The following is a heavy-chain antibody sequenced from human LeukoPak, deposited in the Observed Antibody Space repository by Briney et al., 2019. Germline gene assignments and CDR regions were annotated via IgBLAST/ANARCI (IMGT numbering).Heavy chain of an antibody. CDR1: GYTFTSYD. CDR3: ARYSYGFGRGYYYYMDV. V-gene: IGHV1-2*02. J-gene: IGHJ6*03. D-gene: IGHD5-18*01. CDR2: INPNSGGT. Sequence: PSASVKVSCKASGYTFTSYDINWVRQATGQGLEWMGWINPNSGGTNYAQKFQGRVTMTRDTSISTAYMELSRLRSDDTAVYYCARYSYGFGRGYYYYMDVWGKGTTVTVSS.